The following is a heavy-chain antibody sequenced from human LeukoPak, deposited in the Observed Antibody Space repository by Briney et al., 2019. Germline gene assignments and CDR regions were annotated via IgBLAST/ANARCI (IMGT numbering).Heavy chain of an antibody. J-gene: IGHJ4*02. CDR1: GGSISSSSYY. D-gene: IGHD3-10*01. V-gene: IGHV4-39*01. CDR2: IYYSGST. CDR3: ARQEWFGEFGY. Sequence: SETLSLTCTVSGGSISSSSYYWGWIRQPPGKGLEWIGSIYYSGSTYYNPSLKSRLTISVDTSKNQFSLKLSSVTATDTALYYCARQEWFGEFGYWGQGTLVTVSS.